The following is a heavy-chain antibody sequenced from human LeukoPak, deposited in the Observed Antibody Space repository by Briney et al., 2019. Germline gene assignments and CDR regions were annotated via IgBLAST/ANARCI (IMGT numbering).Heavy chain of an antibody. D-gene: IGHD1-26*01. CDR2: GYYSRSVQYSGVT. CDR3: ARQRVGTYYVDAFDI. CDR1: GGSVNSSSYY. V-gene: IGHV4-39*01. Sequence: SETLSLTCTVSGGSVNSSSYYWAWIRQPPGEGLEWIRSGYYSRSVQYSGVTYYNPSLTSRVTTSVDTSKNQFSLRLTSVTAADTAVYYCARQRVGTYYVDAFDIWGQGTMVTVSS. J-gene: IGHJ3*02.